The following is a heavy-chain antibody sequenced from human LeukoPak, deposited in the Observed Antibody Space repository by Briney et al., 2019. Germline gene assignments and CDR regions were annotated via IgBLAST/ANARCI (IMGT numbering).Heavy chain of an antibody. J-gene: IGHJ6*03. V-gene: IGHV1-69*13. Sequence: SVKVSCKATGGTFSTYAISWVRQAPGQGLEWMGGIIPMFGTANYAQKFQGRVTITADESTNTAHMELSSLRSEDTAVYYCARDPCSTSCYRGGYYYYYMDVWGKGTTVTVSS. CDR3: ARDPCSTSCYRGGYYYYYMDV. CDR1: GGTFSTYA. CDR2: IIPMFGTA. D-gene: IGHD2-2*02.